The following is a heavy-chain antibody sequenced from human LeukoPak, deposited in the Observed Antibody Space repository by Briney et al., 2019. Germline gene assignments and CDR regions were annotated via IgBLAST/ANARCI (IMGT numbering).Heavy chain of an antibody. CDR1: GGTFSSYA. CDR3: ASVDGYNSNFDY. J-gene: IGHJ4*02. D-gene: IGHD5-24*01. Sequence: ASVKVSCKASGGTFSSYAISWVRQAPGQGLEWMGRINPNSGGTNYAQKFQGRVTMTRDTSISTAYMELSRLRSDDTAVYYCASVDGYNSNFDYWGQGTLVTVSS. CDR2: INPNSGGT. V-gene: IGHV1-2*06.